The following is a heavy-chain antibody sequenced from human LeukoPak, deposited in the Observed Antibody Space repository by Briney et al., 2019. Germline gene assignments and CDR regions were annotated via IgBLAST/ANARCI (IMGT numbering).Heavy chain of an antibody. CDR1: GFSISSGYY. V-gene: IGHV4-38-2*02. CDR2: VYHSGTT. J-gene: IGHJ4*02. D-gene: IGHD3-16*01. Sequence: SETLSLTCAVSGFSISSGYYWDWIRQPPGKGLEWIGTVYHSGTTFYNSSLKSRITISVDTSKNQFSLKLSSVTAADTAVYFCARDERFGVLNFWGQGTLVTVSS. CDR3: ARDERFGVLNF.